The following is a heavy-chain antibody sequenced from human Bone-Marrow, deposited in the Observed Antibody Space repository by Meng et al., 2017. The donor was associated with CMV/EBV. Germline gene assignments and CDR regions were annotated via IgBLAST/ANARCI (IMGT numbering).Heavy chain of an antibody. Sequence: SVKVSCKASGGTFSSYAISWVRQAPGQGLEWMGGIIPIFGTANYAQKIQGRVTMTTDTSTSTAYVELRSMRSDDTAVYYCERENWAGSSSWYGVDPTINYGMDVWGQGTTVTVSS. CDR3: ERENWAGSSSWYGVDPTINYGMDV. V-gene: IGHV1-69*05. J-gene: IGHJ6*02. CDR2: IIPIFGTA. CDR1: GGTFSSYA. D-gene: IGHD6-13*01.